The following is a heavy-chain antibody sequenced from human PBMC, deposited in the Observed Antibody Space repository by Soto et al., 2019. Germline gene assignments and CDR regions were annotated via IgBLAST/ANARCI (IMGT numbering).Heavy chain of an antibody. D-gene: IGHD2-2*01. CDR2: IYPGDSDT. J-gene: IGHJ5*02. CDR3: ARLRVVVPAAYNWFDP. Sequence: PGESLKISCKGSGYSFTSYWIGWVRQMPGKGLEWMGIIYPGDSDTRYSPSFQGQVTISADKSISTAYLQWSSLKASDTAMYYCARLRVVVPAAYNWFDPWGQGTQVTVSS. V-gene: IGHV5-51*01. CDR1: GYSFTSYW.